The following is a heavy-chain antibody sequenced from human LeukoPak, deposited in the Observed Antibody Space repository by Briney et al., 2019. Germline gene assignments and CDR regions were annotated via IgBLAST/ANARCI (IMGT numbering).Heavy chain of an antibody. V-gene: IGHV3-66*02. CDR2: MYSGGST. CDR3: ARAPDRGVLLGDY. J-gene: IGHJ4*02. CDR1: GFTVSSNY. D-gene: IGHD3-10*01. Sequence: GGSLRLSCAASGFTVSSNYMSWVRQAPGKGLEWVSVMYSGGSTYYADSVKGRFTISRDNSKNTLYLQMNSLRAEDTAVYYCARAPDRGVLLGDYWGQGTLVTVSS.